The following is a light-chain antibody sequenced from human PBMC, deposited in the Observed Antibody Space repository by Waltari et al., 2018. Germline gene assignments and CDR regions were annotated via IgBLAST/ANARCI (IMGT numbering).Light chain of an antibody. CDR3: SSYAGSSTVV. CDR2: EVT. CDR1: GRDVGSYNL. J-gene: IGLJ3*02. Sequence: QSALTQPASVSGSPGQSITISCTGTGRDVGSYNLVSWYQHYPDKAPQLVIYEVTKRPSGVSNRFSGSKSGNTASLTISGLQAEDEADYYCSSYAGSSTVVFGGGTKLTVL. V-gene: IGLV2-23*02.